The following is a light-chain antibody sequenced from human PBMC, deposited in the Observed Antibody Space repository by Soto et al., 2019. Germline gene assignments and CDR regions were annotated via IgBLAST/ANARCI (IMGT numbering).Light chain of an antibody. CDR2: DVS. CDR1: TSDVGGYNH. J-gene: IGLJ1*01. Sequence: QSVLSQPPSASASPVHSFTISCTGTTSDVGGYNHVSWYQQYPGKAPKLMIYDVSKRPSGVPDRFSGSKSGNTASLTVSGLQDEDEADYYCNSYAGRDNYVFGTGTKVTVL. CDR3: NSYAGRDNYV. V-gene: IGLV2-8*01.